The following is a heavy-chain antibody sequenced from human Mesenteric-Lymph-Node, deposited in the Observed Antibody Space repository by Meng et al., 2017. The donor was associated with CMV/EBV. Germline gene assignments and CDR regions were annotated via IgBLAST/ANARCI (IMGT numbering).Heavy chain of an antibody. J-gene: IGHJ6*02. V-gene: IGHV1-2*02. CDR1: GYTFTGYY. Sequence: ASVKVSCKASGYTFTGYYMNWVRQAPGQGLEWMGWINPNSGDTNYAQKFKGRVTMTRDTSINSAYMELSRLRSDDTAVYYCARVVPYDFWSGNYYYYGMDVWGQGTTVTVSS. CDR3: ARVVPYDFWSGNYYYYGMDV. CDR2: INPNSGDT. D-gene: IGHD3-3*01.